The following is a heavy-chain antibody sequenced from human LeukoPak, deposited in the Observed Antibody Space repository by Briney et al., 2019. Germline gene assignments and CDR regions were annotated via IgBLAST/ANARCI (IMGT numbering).Heavy chain of an antibody. CDR2: ISSSSSYI. CDR3: ARGEYQLLFGGFDY. D-gene: IGHD2-2*01. CDR1: GFTFSSYS. J-gene: IGHJ4*02. Sequence: GGSLRLSCAASGFTFSSYSMKWVRQAPGKGLEWVSSISSSSSYIYYADSVKGRFTISRDNAKNSLYLQMNSLRAEDTAVYYCARGEYQLLFGGFDYWGQGTLVTVSS. V-gene: IGHV3-21*01.